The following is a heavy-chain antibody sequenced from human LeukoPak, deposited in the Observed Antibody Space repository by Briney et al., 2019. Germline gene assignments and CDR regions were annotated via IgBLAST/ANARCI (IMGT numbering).Heavy chain of an antibody. Sequence: PGGSLRLSCAASGFTVSSNYMSWVRQAPGKGLEWIGSIYYSGSTYYNPSLKSRVTISVDTSKNQFSLKLSSVTAADTAVYYCAREGRYSSSWALDYWGQGTLVTVSS. V-gene: IGHV4-39*07. CDR1: GFTVSSNY. CDR3: AREGRYSSSWALDY. D-gene: IGHD6-13*01. J-gene: IGHJ4*02. CDR2: IYYSGST.